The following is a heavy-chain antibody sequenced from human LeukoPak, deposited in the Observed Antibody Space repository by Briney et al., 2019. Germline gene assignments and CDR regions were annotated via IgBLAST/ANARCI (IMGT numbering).Heavy chain of an antibody. Sequence: PSETLSLTCTVSGGSISSYYWSWIRQPPGKGLEWIGYIYYSGSTNYNPSLKSRVTISVDTSKNQSSLKLNSVTATDTAVYYCAITGYPRRLIEVLDLWGQGTVVTVSS. CDR1: GGSISSYY. CDR2: IYYSGST. J-gene: IGHJ3*01. D-gene: IGHD1-1*01. CDR3: AITGYPRRLIEVLDL. V-gene: IGHV4-59*08.